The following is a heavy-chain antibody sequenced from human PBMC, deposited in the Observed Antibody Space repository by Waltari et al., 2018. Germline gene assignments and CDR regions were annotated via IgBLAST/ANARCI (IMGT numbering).Heavy chain of an antibody. J-gene: IGHJ3*02. D-gene: IGHD5-12*01. CDR2: IYTSGST. CDR3: ARGLSRDGYNLDAFDI. CDR1: GGSISSGRYY. V-gene: IGHV4-61*09. Sequence: QVQLQESGPGLVKPSQTLSLTCTVSGGSISSGRYYWSWIRQPAGKGLEWIGYIYTSGSTNYNPSLKSRFTISVDTSKNQFSLKLSSVTAADTAVYYCARGLSRDGYNLDAFDIWGQGTMVTVSS.